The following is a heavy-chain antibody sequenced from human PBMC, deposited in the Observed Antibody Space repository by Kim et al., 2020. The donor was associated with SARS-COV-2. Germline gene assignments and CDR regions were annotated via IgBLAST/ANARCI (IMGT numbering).Heavy chain of an antibody. D-gene: IGHD4-17*01. V-gene: IGHV1-46*01. CDR3: AREGAIDDNGYDY. Sequence: ASVKVSCKASGYTFTNYYMHWVRQAPGQGLEWMGRINPRGVSTSYAQKFQGRVTMTRDTSTSTVYMELSSLRSEDTAVYYCAREGAIDDNGYDYWGQGTLVTLS. CDR2: INPRGVST. CDR1: GYTFTNYY. J-gene: IGHJ4*02.